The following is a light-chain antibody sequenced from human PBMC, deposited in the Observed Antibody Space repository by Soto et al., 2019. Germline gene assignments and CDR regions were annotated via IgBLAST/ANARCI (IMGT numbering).Light chain of an antibody. CDR3: LQDHNYPWT. CDR1: QSLRSSY. Sequence: EVVLTKSPNTLSLSPGERATLSCWASQSLRSSYLAWYQRKPGQAPRLLMFGASRRATGIPDRFNGSGSGTYFILTISSLQAEDCATYYCLQDHNYPWTFGQGTKVEIK. V-gene: IGKV3-20*01. J-gene: IGKJ1*01. CDR2: GAS.